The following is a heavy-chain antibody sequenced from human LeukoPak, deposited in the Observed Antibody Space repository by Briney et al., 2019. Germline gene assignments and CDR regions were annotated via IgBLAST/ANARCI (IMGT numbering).Heavy chain of an antibody. J-gene: IGHJ6*04. Sequence: GRSLRLSCAASGFTFSSYGMHWVRQAPGKGLEWVAAIWYDGSNKYYADSVKGRFTISRDNSKSTLYLQMNSLRAEDTAVYYCARRLERRISYYYYGMDVWGKGTTVTVSS. CDR2: IWYDGSNK. V-gene: IGHV3-33*01. CDR1: GFTFSSYG. D-gene: IGHD1-1*01. CDR3: ARRLERRISYYYYGMDV.